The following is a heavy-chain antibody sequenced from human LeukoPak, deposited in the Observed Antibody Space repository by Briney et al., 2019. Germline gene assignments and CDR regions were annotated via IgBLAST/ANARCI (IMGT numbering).Heavy chain of an antibody. CDR1: GFIFTNYG. Sequence: GGSLRLSCAASGFIFTNYGMHWVRQAPGKGLDWVAVISTDGGDKFYADSVKGRFTISRDNSKNTLFLQMNSLRAEDTALYYCARSPYSNYPTSDYWGQGTLVTVSS. D-gene: IGHD4-11*01. V-gene: IGHV3-30*04. J-gene: IGHJ4*02. CDR3: ARSPYSNYPTSDY. CDR2: ISTDGGDK.